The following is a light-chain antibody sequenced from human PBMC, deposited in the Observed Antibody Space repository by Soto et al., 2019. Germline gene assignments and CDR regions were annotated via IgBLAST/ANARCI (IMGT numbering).Light chain of an antibody. J-gene: IGLJ1*01. V-gene: IGLV1-44*01. CDR1: TANIGSNT. CDR3: AAWDDSLNLFV. Sequence: QLVLTQPPSASGTPGQTVTLSCSGSTANIGSNTVNWYQQVPGTAPKVLIYGNNQRPSGVPARFSDSKSGTSASLAISGLQSEDEADYYCAAWDDSLNLFVFGTGTKLTVL. CDR2: GNN.